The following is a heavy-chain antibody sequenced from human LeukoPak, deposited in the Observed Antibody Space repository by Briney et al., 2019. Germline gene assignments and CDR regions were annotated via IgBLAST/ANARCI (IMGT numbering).Heavy chain of an antibody. CDR3: ARGSHPTTVTTLDY. V-gene: IGHV1-69*13. J-gene: IGHJ4*02. CDR2: IIPIFGTA. Sequence: SVKVSCKASGGTFSSYAISWVRQAPGQGLEWMGGIIPIFGTANYAQKFQGRVTITADESTSTAYMELSSLRSDDTAVYYCARGSHPTTVTTLDYWGQGTLVTVSS. D-gene: IGHD4-17*01. CDR1: GGTFSSYA.